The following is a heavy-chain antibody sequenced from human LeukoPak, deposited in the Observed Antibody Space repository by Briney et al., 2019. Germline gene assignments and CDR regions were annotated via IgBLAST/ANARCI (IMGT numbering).Heavy chain of an antibody. Sequence: TSETLSLTCTVSGGSISSSSYYWGWIRQPPGKGLGWIGSIYYSGSTYYNPSLKSRVTISVDTSKNQFSLKLSSVTAADTAVYYCARHVGVGATLFDYWGQGTLVTVSS. CDR1: GGSISSSSYY. V-gene: IGHV4-39*01. CDR3: ARHVGVGATLFDY. J-gene: IGHJ4*02. CDR2: IYYSGST. D-gene: IGHD1-26*01.